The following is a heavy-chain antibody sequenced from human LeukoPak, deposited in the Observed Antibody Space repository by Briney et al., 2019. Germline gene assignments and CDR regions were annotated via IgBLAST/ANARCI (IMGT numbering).Heavy chain of an antibody. CDR3: ARGLWFGELPFFDY. J-gene: IGHJ4*02. D-gene: IGHD3-10*01. CDR2: INPYSGGT. CDR1: GYTFTGYY. Sequence: GASVKVSCKASGYTFTGYYIHWVRQAPGQGLEWMGWINPYSGGTNYAQKFQVRVTMTRDTPISTAYMELSSLISEDTAVYYCARGLWFGELPFFDYWGQGTLVTVSS. V-gene: IGHV1-2*02.